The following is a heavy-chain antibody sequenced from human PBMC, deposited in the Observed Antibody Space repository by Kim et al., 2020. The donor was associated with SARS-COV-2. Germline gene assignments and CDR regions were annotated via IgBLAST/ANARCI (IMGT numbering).Heavy chain of an antibody. J-gene: IGHJ5*02. CDR3: ARDIRGTWFDP. D-gene: IGHD3-16*01. Sequence: GGSLRLSCEASGFSFSSYAMSWVRQAPGKGLEWVANIKQDGSEKYYVDSVRGRITISRDNAKNSMYLQMSGLRGEDTAVYYCARDIRGTWFDPRGQGT. CDR2: IKQDGSEK. V-gene: IGHV3-7*01. CDR1: GFSFSSYA.